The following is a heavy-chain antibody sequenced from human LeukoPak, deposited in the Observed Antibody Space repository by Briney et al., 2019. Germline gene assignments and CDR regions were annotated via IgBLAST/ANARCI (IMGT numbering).Heavy chain of an antibody. D-gene: IGHD3-10*02. V-gene: IGHV4-4*07. CDR1: GGSVSNHY. CDR3: ARELFPQGANCFDP. CDR2: IYSSGGT. Sequence: TETLSLTCTVSGGSVSNHYWTWIRQPAGKGLEWIGRIYSSGGTNYHPSLKSRVTMSVDTSKNQFSLKLSSVTAADTAVYYCARELFPQGANCFDPWGQGTLVTVSS. J-gene: IGHJ5*02.